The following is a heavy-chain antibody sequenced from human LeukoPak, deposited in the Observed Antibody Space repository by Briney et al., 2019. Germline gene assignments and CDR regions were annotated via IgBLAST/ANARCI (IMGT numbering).Heavy chain of an antibody. CDR3: AKDLIRIAVAGPRDWFDP. CDR1: GFTFSSYG. D-gene: IGHD6-19*01. J-gene: IGHJ5*02. Sequence: GGSLRLSCAASGFTFSSYGMHWVRQAPGKGLEWVAFIRYDGSNKYYADSVKGRFTISRDNSKNTLYLQMNSLRAEDTAVYYCAKDLIRIAVAGPRDWFDPWGQGTLVTVSS. V-gene: IGHV3-30*02. CDR2: IRYDGSNK.